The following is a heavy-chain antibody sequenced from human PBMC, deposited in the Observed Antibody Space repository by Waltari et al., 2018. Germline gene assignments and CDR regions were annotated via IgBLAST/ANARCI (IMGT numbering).Heavy chain of an antibody. J-gene: IGHJ6*02. CDR3: ARGSPGYASGWYGMDV. Sequence: EWVSYIISSGTTIYYVDSVKGRFTISRDNAKNSLYLQMNSLRAEDTAVYYCARGSPGYASGWYGMDVWGQGTTVTVSS. CDR2: IISSGTTI. V-gene: IGHV3-48*03. D-gene: IGHD6-19*01.